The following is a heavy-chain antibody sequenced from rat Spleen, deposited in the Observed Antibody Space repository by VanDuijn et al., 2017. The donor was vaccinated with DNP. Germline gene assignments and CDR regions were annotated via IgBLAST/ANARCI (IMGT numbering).Heavy chain of an antibody. D-gene: IGHD1-3*01. CDR1: GFTFYVYW. CDR3: TRGEDYGSYHFDT. J-gene: IGHJ2*01. V-gene: IGHV4-2*01. Sequence: EVQLVESGGGLVQPGRSLKLSCAASGFTFYVYWMGWVRQAPGRGLEWIGEINKDSSIINYAPSLKDKFTISRDNAQNTLTLHMSKLGSEDTAIYYCTRGEDYGSYHFDTWGQGVMVTVSS. CDR2: INKDSSII.